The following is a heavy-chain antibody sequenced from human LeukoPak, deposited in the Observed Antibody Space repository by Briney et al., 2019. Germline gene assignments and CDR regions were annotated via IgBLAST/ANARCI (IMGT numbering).Heavy chain of an antibody. V-gene: IGHV1-69*05. CDR1: GGTFSSYA. J-gene: IGHJ6*03. CDR3: ARSPGGNFYYYYMDV. D-gene: IGHD4-23*01. Sequence: SVKASCKASGGTFSSYAISWVRQAPGQGLEWMGGIIPIFGTANYAQKFQGRVTITTDESTSTAYMELSSLRSEDTAVYYCARSPGGNFYYYYMDVWGKGTTVTVSS. CDR2: IIPIFGTA.